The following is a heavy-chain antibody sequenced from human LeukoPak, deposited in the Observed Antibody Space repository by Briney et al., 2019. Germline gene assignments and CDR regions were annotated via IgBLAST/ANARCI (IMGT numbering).Heavy chain of an antibody. Sequence: PGGSQRLFCAPSVLTFSSYGMHWVRQAPGKGLEGVAVIWYDGSNKYYADSVKGRFTISRDNSKNTLYLQMNSLRAEDTALYYCARGDGYSSSPRDYWGQGTLVTVSS. V-gene: IGHV3-33*01. CDR3: ARGDGYSSSPRDY. CDR1: VLTFSSYG. D-gene: IGHD6-6*01. CDR2: IWYDGSNK. J-gene: IGHJ4*02.